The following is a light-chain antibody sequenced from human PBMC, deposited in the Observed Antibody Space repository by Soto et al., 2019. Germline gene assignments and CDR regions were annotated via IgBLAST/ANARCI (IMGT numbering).Light chain of an antibody. CDR1: QSVSSY. Sequence: EIVLTQSPATLSLSPGERATLSYRASQSVSSYLAWYQQKPGQAPRLLIYDASNRATGIPARFSGSGSGTDFTLTISRLEPEDFAVYYCQQYGSSPHTFGQGTKVDIK. CDR3: QQYGSSPHT. CDR2: DAS. J-gene: IGKJ1*01. V-gene: IGKV3-20*01.